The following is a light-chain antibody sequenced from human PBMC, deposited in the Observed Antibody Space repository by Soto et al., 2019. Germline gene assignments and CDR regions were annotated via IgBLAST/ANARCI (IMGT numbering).Light chain of an antibody. V-gene: IGLV2-14*01. CDR3: STYTIGSTYD. CDR2: EVT. Sequence: QSVLTQPASVSASPGQSITISCTGTSSDVGTYDDVSWYRQHPGKAPRLLIYEVTNRPSGVSNRFSGSKSGDTASLTICGLQAEDEGDYYRSTYTIGSTYDFGSGTKVTVL. CDR1: SSDVGTYDD. J-gene: IGLJ1*01.